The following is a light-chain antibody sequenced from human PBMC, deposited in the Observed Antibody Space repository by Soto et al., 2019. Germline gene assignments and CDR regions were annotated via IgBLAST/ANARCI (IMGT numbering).Light chain of an antibody. Sequence: DIQMTQSPSTLSASVGDRVTITCRASQSISTWLAWYQQKPGKAPKLLIYKASSLESGVPSRFSGSGFGTEFTLTISSLQPDDLATYYGQQYNSNQWTFGQGTKVEIK. V-gene: IGKV1-5*03. CDR3: QQYNSNQWT. CDR2: KAS. J-gene: IGKJ1*01. CDR1: QSISTW.